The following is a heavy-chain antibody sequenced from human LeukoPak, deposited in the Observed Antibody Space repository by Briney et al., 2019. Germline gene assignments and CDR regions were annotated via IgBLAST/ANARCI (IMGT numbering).Heavy chain of an antibody. CDR3: AKDLPAAYFDY. V-gene: IGHV3-30*02. CDR2: VRSDGDIK. Sequence: GGSLRLSCAASGFTFSNYGMHWVRQAPGKGLEWVAFVRSDGDIKYYADSVKGRFTISRDNSRTTLYLQMNSLRAEDTAVYHCAKDLPAAYFDYWGQGTLVTVFS. CDR1: GFTFSNYG. J-gene: IGHJ4*02. D-gene: IGHD2-2*01.